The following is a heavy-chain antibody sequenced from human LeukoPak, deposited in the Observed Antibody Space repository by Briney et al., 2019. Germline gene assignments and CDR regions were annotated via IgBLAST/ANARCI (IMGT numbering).Heavy chain of an antibody. CDR1: GXSVXRSSVT. CDR3: ARRLTQYDCFDP. V-gene: IGHV6-1*01. J-gene: IGHJ5*02. CDR2: TYYWSMLYH. Sequence: LXLTXXXXGXSVXRSSVTWDWLRQXPXRGVEWLRSTYYWSMLYHAYAVSVTGRIPVNPHTSKNQFSLHLNSVTPEDTAVYYCARRLTQYDCFDPWGQGTLVTVSS. D-gene: IGHD2-2*01.